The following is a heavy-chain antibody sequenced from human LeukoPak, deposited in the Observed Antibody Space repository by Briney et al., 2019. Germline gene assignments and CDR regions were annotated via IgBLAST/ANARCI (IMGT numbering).Heavy chain of an antibody. CDR2: IIPILGIA. J-gene: IGHJ4*02. Sequence: SVKVSCKASGGTFSSYTISWVRQAPGQGLEWVGRIIPILGIANYAQKFQGRVTITADKSTSTAYMELSSLRSEDTAVYYCAYNWNDDYFDYWGQGNLVTVSS. CDR1: GGTFSSYT. V-gene: IGHV1-69*02. CDR3: AYNWNDDYFDY. D-gene: IGHD1-20*01.